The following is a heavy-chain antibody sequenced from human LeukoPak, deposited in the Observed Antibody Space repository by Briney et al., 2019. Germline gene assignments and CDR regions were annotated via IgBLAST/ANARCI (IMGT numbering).Heavy chain of an antibody. CDR2: IYYSGST. V-gene: IGHV4-59*01. CDR3: ASLVGATFLDY. CDR1: GGSISSYY. Sequence: SETLSLTCTVSGGSISSYYWSWIRQPPGKGLEWIGYIYYSGSTNYNPSLKSRVTISVDTSKNQFSLKLSSVTAADTAVYYCASLVGATFLDYWGQGTLVTVSS. J-gene: IGHJ4*02. D-gene: IGHD1-26*01.